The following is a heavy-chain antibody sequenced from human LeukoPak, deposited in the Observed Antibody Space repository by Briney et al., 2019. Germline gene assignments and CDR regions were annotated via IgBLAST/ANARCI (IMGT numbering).Heavy chain of an antibody. Sequence: GGSLRLSCAASGFTFSTFGMHWVRQAPGKGREGGAFIRYDGSDKYYADSVRGRITVSRDNSKNTLYLQMNRLRAEDTAMYYCAKDLLGGSYFLGYWGQGTLVTVSS. CDR3: AKDLLGGSYFLGY. CDR1: GFTFSTFG. J-gene: IGHJ4*02. CDR2: IRYDGSDK. D-gene: IGHD1-26*01. V-gene: IGHV3-30*02.